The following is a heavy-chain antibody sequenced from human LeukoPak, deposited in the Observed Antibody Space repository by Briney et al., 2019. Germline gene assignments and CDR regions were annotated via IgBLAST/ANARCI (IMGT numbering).Heavy chain of an antibody. Sequence: GGSLRLSCAASGFIFSDYGMHWVRQAPGKGLEWVAVISYDGSNKYYADSVKGRFTISRDNSKNTLYLQMNSLRAEDTAVYYCAKDYDYVWGSYRFDYWGQGTLVTVSS. D-gene: IGHD3-16*02. J-gene: IGHJ4*02. CDR2: ISYDGSNK. CDR3: AKDYDYVWGSYRFDY. V-gene: IGHV3-30*18. CDR1: GFIFSDYG.